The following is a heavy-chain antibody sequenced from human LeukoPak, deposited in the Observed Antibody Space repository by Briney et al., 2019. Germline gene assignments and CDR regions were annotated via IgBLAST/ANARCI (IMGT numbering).Heavy chain of an antibody. Sequence: SETLSLTCAVDGGSFSGYYWSWIRQPPGKGLEWIGEINHSGSTNYNPSLKSRVTISVDTSKNQFSLKLSSVTAADTAVYYCARACSSGYYYRSCVGYWGQGTLVTVSS. V-gene: IGHV4-34*01. CDR3: ARACSSGYYYRSCVGY. J-gene: IGHJ4*02. D-gene: IGHD3-22*01. CDR1: GGSFSGYY. CDR2: INHSGST.